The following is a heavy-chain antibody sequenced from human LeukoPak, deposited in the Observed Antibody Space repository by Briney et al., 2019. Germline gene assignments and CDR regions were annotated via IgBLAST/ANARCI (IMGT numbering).Heavy chain of an antibody. Sequence: SPSETLSLTCAVYGVSFSGYYWSWIRQPPGKGLEWIGEINHSGSTNYNPSLKSRVTISVDTSKNQFSLKLSSVTAADTAMYYCARAAPSYYGSGSLGSYYYGMDVWGQGTTVTVSS. CDR3: ARAAPSYYGSGSLGSYYYGMDV. D-gene: IGHD3-10*01. CDR1: GVSFSGYY. CDR2: INHSGST. J-gene: IGHJ6*02. V-gene: IGHV4-34*01.